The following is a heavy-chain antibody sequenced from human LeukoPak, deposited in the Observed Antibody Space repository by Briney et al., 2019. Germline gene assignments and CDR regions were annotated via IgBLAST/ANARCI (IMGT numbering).Heavy chain of an antibody. CDR2: INPSGGST. V-gene: IGHV1-46*01. D-gene: IGHD3-22*01. CDR1: GYTFTSYY. CDR3: ARAGRITMIKSPFDY. J-gene: IGHJ4*02. Sequence: ASVKVSCKASGYTFTSYYMHWVRQAPGQGLEWMGIINPSGGSTSYAQKFQGRVTMTRDTSTSTVYMELSSLRSEDTAVYYCARAGRITMIKSPFDYWGQGTLVTVFS.